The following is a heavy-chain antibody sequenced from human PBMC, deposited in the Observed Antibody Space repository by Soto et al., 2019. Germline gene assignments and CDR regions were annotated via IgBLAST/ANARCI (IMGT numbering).Heavy chain of an antibody. CDR1: GFTFSSYS. V-gene: IGHV3-48*02. CDR2: ISSSSSTI. CDR3: ARDQDRDYYDSSGLLY. Sequence: EVQLVESGGGLVQPGGSLRLSCADSGFTFSSYSMNWVRQAPGKGLVWVSYISSSSSTIYYADSVKGRFTISRDNAKNSLYLQMNSLRDEDTAVYYCARDQDRDYYDSSGLLYWGQGTLVTVSS. D-gene: IGHD3-22*01. J-gene: IGHJ4*02.